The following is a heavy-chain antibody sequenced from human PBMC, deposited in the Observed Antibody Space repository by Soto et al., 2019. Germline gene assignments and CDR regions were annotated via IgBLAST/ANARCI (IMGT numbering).Heavy chain of an antibody. Sequence: GRSQRVSCAASGFTFSSYDTLCVRRATGKGLEWVSPLGTAADTYYPGSVKGRFTISRENAKKSLYLQMNSLRAGDTAVYYCARASAGYSISWHYYGIDVWVHGTTVNV. V-gene: IGHV3-13*01. J-gene: IGHJ6*02. D-gene: IGHD6-13*01. CDR3: ARASAGYSISWHYYGIDV. CDR1: GFTFSSYD. CDR2: LGTAADT.